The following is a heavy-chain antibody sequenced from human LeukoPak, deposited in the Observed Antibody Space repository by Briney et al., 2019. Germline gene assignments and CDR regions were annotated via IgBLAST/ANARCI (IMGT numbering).Heavy chain of an antibody. CDR3: ARSTSGYGPKHFDY. CDR1: GFTFSSYA. J-gene: IGHJ4*02. D-gene: IGHD5-12*01. Sequence: GGSLRLSCAASGFTFSSYAMHWVRQAPGKGLEYVSAISSNGGSTYYANSVKGRFTISRDNSKNTLYLQMGSPRAEDMAVYYCARSTSGYGPKHFDYWGQGTLVTVSS. V-gene: IGHV3-64*01. CDR2: ISSNGGST.